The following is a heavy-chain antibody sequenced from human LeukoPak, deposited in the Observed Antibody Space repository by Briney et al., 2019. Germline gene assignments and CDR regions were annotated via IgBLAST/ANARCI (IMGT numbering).Heavy chain of an antibody. Sequence: GASVKGSCKASGYTFTSYAMHWVRQAPGQRLEWMGWINAGNGNTKYSQKFQGRVTITRDTSASTAYMELSSLRSEDTAVYYCASSTLAPFTFDAFDIWGQGTMVTVSS. CDR3: ASSTLAPFTFDAFDI. D-gene: IGHD3-16*01. V-gene: IGHV1-3*01. CDR2: INAGNGNT. J-gene: IGHJ3*02. CDR1: GYTFTSYA.